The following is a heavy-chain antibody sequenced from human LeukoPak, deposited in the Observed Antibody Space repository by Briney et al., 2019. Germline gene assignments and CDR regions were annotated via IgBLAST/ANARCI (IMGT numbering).Heavy chain of an antibody. J-gene: IGHJ4*02. CDR1: GFTATNYA. CDR2: LIGSSGST. D-gene: IGHD5-12*01. Sequence: GGSLRLSCAASGFTATNYAMNWVRQAPGKGLEWVSVLIGSSGSTDYADSVKGRFTISRDISKNTLFLQMNSLRAEDTAIYYCAKGAYDYIEIAYFDSWGQGALVTVSS. CDR3: AKGAYDYIEIAYFDS. V-gene: IGHV3-23*01.